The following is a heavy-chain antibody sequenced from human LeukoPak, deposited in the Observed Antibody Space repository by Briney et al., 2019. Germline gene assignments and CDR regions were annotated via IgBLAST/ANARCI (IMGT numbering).Heavy chain of an antibody. D-gene: IGHD2-15*01. Sequence: GGSLRLSCAASGFTFSSYEMNWVRQAPGKGLEWVSYISSSGSTIYYADSVKGRFTISRDNAKNSLYLQMNSLRAEDTAVYYCARETSPIVVVVAATHYDSSGYFDYWGQGTLVTVSS. J-gene: IGHJ4*02. CDR2: ISSSGSTI. CDR1: GFTFSSYE. V-gene: IGHV3-48*03. CDR3: ARETSPIVVVVAATHYDSSGYFDY.